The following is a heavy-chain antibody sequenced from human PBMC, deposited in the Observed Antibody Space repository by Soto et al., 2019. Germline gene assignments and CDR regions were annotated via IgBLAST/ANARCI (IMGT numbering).Heavy chain of an antibody. CDR2: ITRDGGAK. V-gene: IGHV3-30-3*01. Sequence: SLRLSCAAFGFMFSNSDMSWVRQAPGKGLEWVADITRDGGAKYYADSVKGRFTISKDNSRNTLFLEMNNLRGDDMAVYYCTGEVASGYWGQG. J-gene: IGHJ4*02. CDR1: GFMFSNSD. D-gene: IGHD2-8*02. CDR3: TGEVASGY.